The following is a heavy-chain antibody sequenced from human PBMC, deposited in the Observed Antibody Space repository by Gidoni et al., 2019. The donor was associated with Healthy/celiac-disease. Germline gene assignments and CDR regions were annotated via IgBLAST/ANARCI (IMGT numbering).Heavy chain of an antibody. D-gene: IGHD1-26*01. V-gene: IGHV1-8*01. J-gene: IGHJ4*02. Sequence: QVQLVQSGAEVKKPGASVRVSCKASGYTFTSFDINWVRQATGQGLEWMGWVNPNSDNTGYAQKFQGRVTMTRNTSISTAYMELSSLGSEDTAVYYCARGRGGTYYQIDYWGQGTLVTVSS. CDR1: GYTFTSFD. CDR3: ARGRGGTYYQIDY. CDR2: VNPNSDNT.